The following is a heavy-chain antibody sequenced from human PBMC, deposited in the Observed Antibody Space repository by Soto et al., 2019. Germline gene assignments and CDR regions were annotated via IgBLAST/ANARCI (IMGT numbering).Heavy chain of an antibody. CDR2: ITGSGAGT. V-gene: IGHV3-23*01. D-gene: IGHD6-19*01. CDR1: GFTFSSYA. CDR3: AKYTSGWEFDY. J-gene: IGHJ4*02. Sequence: GGSLRLSCAGSGFTFSSYAMSWVRQAPVKGLEWVSSITGSGAGTYYADPVKGRFTISRDNSKNTLYLQMNSLRAEDTAVYFCAKYTSGWEFDYWGQGTLVTVSS.